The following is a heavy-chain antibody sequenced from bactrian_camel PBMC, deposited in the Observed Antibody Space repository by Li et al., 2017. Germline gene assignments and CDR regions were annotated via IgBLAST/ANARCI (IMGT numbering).Heavy chain of an antibody. CDR3: ATDQLPAH. Sequence: VQLVESGGGSVQAGGSLRLSCVASEYIYDTYYMAWFRQAPGKEREGVAVIDSDGSTYYADSVKGRFTISRDNAKKTLYLQLNSLKTEDTATYYCATDQLPAHWGQGTQVTVS. CDR1: EYIYDTYY. CDR2: IDSDGST. J-gene: IGHJ4*01. V-gene: IGHV3S55*01.